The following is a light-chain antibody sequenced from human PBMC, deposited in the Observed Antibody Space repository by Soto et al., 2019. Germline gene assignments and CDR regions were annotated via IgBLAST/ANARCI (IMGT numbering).Light chain of an antibody. CDR2: AAS. CDR3: QQSYSTPT. V-gene: IGKV1-39*01. J-gene: IGKJ1*01. Sequence: DIQMTPSPSSLSASVGDXAPITCRASQSIRNFLNWYQQKPGKAPKVLIYAASSLQSGVPSRFSGSGSGTDFTLTISSLQPEDSATYYCQQSYSTPTFGQGTKVDIK. CDR1: QSIRNF.